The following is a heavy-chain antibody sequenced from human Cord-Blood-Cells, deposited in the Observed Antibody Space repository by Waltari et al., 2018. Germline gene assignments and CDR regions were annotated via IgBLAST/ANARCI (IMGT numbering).Heavy chain of an antibody. Sequence: EVQLLESGGGLVQPGGSLRLSCAASVFTFVSYAMSWVRQAPGKGLEWVSAISGSGGSTYYADSVKGRFTISRDNSKNTLYLQMNSLRAEDTAVYYCAKYSSSSVAFDIWGQGTMVTVSS. CDR2: ISGSGGST. V-gene: IGHV3-23*01. CDR1: VFTFVSYA. CDR3: AKYSSSSVAFDI. D-gene: IGHD6-6*01. J-gene: IGHJ3*02.